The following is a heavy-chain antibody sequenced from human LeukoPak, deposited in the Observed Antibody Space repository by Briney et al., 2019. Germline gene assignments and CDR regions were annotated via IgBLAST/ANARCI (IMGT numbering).Heavy chain of an antibody. CDR2: INHSGST. V-gene: IGHV4-34*01. Sequence: SETLSLTCTVSGGSISGYYWSWIRQPPGKGLEWIGEINHSGSTNYNPSLKSRVTISVDTSKNQFSLKLSSVTAVDTAVYYCARKGYSSSWQVKYYYYMDVWGKGTTVTVSS. D-gene: IGHD6-13*01. CDR3: ARKGYSSSWQVKYYYYMDV. CDR1: GGSISGYY. J-gene: IGHJ6*03.